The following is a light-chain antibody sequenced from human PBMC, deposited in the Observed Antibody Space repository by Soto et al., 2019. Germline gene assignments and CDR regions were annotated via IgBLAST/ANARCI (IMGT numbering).Light chain of an antibody. V-gene: IGKV3-15*01. CDR3: QQYNNWPRT. CDR1: QSVRSN. Sequence: EIVMTQSPATLSVSPGERATLSCRASQSVRSNLAWYQQKPGQSPRLLIYGASTRATGIPARFSGSGSGTEFTLTISSLQSEDFGVYYCQQYNNWPRTFGQGTKVDIK. CDR2: GAS. J-gene: IGKJ1*01.